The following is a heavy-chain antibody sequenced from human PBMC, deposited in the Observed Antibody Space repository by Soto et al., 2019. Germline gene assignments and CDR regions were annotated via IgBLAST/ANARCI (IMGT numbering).Heavy chain of an antibody. V-gene: IGHV3-7*03. CDR1: GFTFSSYW. J-gene: IGHJ3*02. Sequence: PGGSLRLSCAASGFTFSSYWMSWVRQAPGKGLEWVANIKQDGSEKYYVDSVKGRFTISRDNAKNSLYLQMNSLRAEDTAVYYCAYCSGGSCYWGVAFDIWGQGTMVTVS. CDR2: IKQDGSEK. D-gene: IGHD2-15*01. CDR3: AYCSGGSCYWGVAFDI.